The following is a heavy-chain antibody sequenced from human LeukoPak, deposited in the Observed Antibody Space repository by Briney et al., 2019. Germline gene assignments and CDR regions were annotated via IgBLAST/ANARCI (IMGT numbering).Heavy chain of an antibody. J-gene: IGHJ6*02. V-gene: IGHV6-1*01. D-gene: IGHD5-12*01. CDR3: AREWIGYYYGMDV. CDR1: GDSVSSNSAA. Sequence: SQTLSLTCAISGDSVSSNSAAWNWIRQSPPRGLEWLGRTYYRSKWYNDYAVSVKSRITINPDTSKNQFSLQLNSVTPEDTAVYYCAREWIGYYYGMDVWGQGTTVTVSS. CDR2: TYYRSKWYN.